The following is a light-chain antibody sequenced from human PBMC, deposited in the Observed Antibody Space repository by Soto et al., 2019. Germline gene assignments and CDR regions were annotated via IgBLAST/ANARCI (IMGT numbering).Light chain of an antibody. CDR1: SGHNSYA. CDR2: LNSDGRH. CDR3: QTWSTDIRV. Sequence: QLVLTQPPSASASLGASVKLTCTLSSGHNSYAIAWHQQQPEKGPRYLMKLNSDGRHSKGDGIPDRFSGSSSGAERYLTISSLQSEDEADYYCQTWSTDIRVFGGGTKLTVL. J-gene: IGLJ3*02. V-gene: IGLV4-69*01.